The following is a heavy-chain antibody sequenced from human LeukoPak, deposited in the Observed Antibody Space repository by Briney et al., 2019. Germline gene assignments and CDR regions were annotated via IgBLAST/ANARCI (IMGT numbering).Heavy chain of an antibody. J-gene: IGHJ6*02. V-gene: IGHV3-23*01. CDR1: GFTFSSYA. Sequence: GGSLRLSRAASGFTFSSYAMSWVRQAPGKGLEWVSGIIGSGGSTYCADSVKGRFTISRDNSKNTLYLQMNSLRAEDTAVYYCAREEYTMVRGARYYYGMDVWGQGTTVTVSS. CDR2: IIGSGGST. D-gene: IGHD3-10*01. CDR3: AREEYTMVRGARYYYGMDV.